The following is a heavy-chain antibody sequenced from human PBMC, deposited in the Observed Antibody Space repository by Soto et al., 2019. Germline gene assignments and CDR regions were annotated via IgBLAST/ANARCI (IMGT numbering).Heavy chain of an antibody. Sequence: GGSLRLSCAASGFTFSSYGMHWVRQAPGKGLEWVAVIWYDGSNKYYADSVKGRFTISRDNSKNTLYLQMNSLRAEDTAVYYCARDPLPYYDFWSGYGLGGWFDPWGQGTLVTVSS. J-gene: IGHJ5*02. V-gene: IGHV3-33*01. CDR1: GFTFSSYG. D-gene: IGHD3-3*01. CDR3: ARDPLPYYDFWSGYGLGGWFDP. CDR2: IWYDGSNK.